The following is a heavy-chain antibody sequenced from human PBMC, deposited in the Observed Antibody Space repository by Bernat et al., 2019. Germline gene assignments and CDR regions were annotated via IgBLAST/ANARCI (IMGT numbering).Heavy chain of an antibody. V-gene: IGHV3-49*03. CDR2: IRSKAYGGTT. CDR3: TTLTYSSGWYLVY. CDR1: GFTFGDYA. J-gene: IGHJ4*02. D-gene: IGHD6-19*01. Sequence: EVQLVESGGGLVQPGRSLRLSCTASGFTFGDYAMSWFRQAPGKGLEWVGFIRSKAYGGTTEYAASVKGRFTISRDDSKSIAYLQMNSLKTEDTAVYYCTTLTYSSGWYLVYWGQGTLVTVSS.